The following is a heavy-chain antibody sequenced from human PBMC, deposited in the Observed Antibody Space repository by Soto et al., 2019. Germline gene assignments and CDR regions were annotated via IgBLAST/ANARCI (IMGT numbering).Heavy chain of an antibody. CDR1: GFTFSSYG. D-gene: IGHD5-12*01. CDR3: AKDGRWLRLGYFDY. J-gene: IGHJ4*02. CDR2: ISYDGSNK. Sequence: GGSLRLFCAASGFTFSSYGMHWVRQAPGKGLEWVAVISYDGSNKYYADSVKGRFTISRDNSKNTLYLQMNSLRAEDTAVYYCAKDGRWLRLGYFDYWGQGTLVTVSS. V-gene: IGHV3-30*18.